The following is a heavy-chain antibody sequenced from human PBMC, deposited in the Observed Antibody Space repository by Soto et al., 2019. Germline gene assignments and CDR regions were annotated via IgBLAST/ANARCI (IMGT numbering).Heavy chain of an antibody. V-gene: IGHV3-33*01. CDR3: ARDYTGYFDY. CDR2: IWYDGSDK. J-gene: IGHJ4*02. D-gene: IGHD3-9*01. CDR1: GFTFSSYG. Sequence: QVQLVESGGGVVQPGRSLRLSCAASGFTFSSYGMYWVRQAPGKGLEWVAIIWYDGSDKYYADSVKGRFTISRDNSKNTLYLQMNSLRAEDTAVYYCARDYTGYFDYWGQGTLVTVSS.